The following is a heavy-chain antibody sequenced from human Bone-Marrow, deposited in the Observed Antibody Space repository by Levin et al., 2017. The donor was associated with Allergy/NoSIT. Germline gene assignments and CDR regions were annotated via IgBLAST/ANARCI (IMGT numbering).Heavy chain of an antibody. CDR1: GGSIDSQNW. Sequence: SQTLSLTCTVSGGSIDSQNWWTWVRQAPGKGMEWIGEIFHTGSSDYDSSLKSRVTMSVDKSRNQFSLHLSSVTAADTATYYCSRRAYFYGSSGDWANAFDVWGHGTMVTVSS. V-gene: IGHV4/OR15-8*01. CDR2: IFHTGSS. CDR3: SRRAYFYGSSGDWANAFDV. D-gene: IGHD3-22*01. J-gene: IGHJ3*01.